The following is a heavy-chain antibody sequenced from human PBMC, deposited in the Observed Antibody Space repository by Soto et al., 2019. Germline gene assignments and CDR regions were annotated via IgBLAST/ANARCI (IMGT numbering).Heavy chain of an antibody. V-gene: IGHV1-69*01. Sequence: QVQLVQSGAEVKKPGSSVKVSCKASGGTFSSYAISWVRQAPGQGLEWMGGIIPIFGTANYAQKFQGRVPIPADESTSTAYMELSSLRSEATAVYYCARGHVGYGDYVDLVYAFDIWGQGTMVTVSS. CDR2: IIPIFGTA. D-gene: IGHD4-17*01. CDR3: ARGHVGYGDYVDLVYAFDI. J-gene: IGHJ3*02. CDR1: GGTFSSYA.